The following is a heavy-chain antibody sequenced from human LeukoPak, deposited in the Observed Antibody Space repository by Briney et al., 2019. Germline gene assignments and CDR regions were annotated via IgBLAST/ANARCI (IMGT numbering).Heavy chain of an antibody. CDR3: AREVENTSGWYSHFDY. D-gene: IGHD6-19*01. V-gene: IGHV3-48*04. Sequence: GGSLRLSCVASGFTFSSYSMDWVRQAPGKGLEWISYISASSSSAYYADSVKGRFTISRDNANNSLHLQMNSLRAEDTAVYYCAREVENTSGWYSHFDYWGQGTLVTVSS. CDR1: GFTFSSYS. CDR2: ISASSSSA. J-gene: IGHJ4*02.